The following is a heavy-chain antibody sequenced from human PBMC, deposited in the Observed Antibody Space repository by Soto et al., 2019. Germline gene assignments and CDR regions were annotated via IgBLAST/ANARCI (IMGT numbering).Heavy chain of an antibody. V-gene: IGHV3-7*01. J-gene: IGHJ4*02. CDR3: AREQLQVVIPDY. D-gene: IGHD6-13*01. CDR1: GFTFSSYW. Sequence: DVQLVESGGGLVQPGGSLRLSCAASGFTFSSYWMNWVRQAPGKGLEWVANIKQDGSEKYYVDSVKGRFTISRDNTKNSLYLQMNSLRAEDTAVYYCAREQLQVVIPDYWGQGTLVTVSS. CDR2: IKQDGSEK.